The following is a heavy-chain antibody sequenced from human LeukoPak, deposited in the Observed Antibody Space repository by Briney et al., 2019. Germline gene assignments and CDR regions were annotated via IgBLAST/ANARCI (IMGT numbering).Heavy chain of an antibody. V-gene: IGHV3-23*01. CDR2: ISGSGGST. J-gene: IGHJ4*02. CDR1: GFTFSNYA. CDR3: EMTPFDY. Sequence: GGSLRLSCAASGFTFSNYAMTCVRQAPGKGLDWVSTISGSGGSTYYADSVKGRFTISRDNSKNTLSLQMNSLRVEDTAVYYCEMTPFDYWGQGTLVTVSS.